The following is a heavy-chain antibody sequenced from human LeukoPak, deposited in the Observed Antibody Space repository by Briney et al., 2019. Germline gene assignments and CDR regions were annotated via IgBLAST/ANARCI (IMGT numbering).Heavy chain of an antibody. V-gene: IGHV1-69*06. CDR2: IIPIFGTA. Sequence: SAKVSCKASGGTFSSYAISWVPEAPGQGLEWMGGIIPIFGTANYAQKFQGRVTITADKSTSTAYMELSSLRSEDTAVYYCARSRVVTAYDAFDIWGQGTMVTVSS. CDR3: ARSRVVTAYDAFDI. D-gene: IGHD2-21*02. J-gene: IGHJ3*02. CDR1: GGTFSSYA.